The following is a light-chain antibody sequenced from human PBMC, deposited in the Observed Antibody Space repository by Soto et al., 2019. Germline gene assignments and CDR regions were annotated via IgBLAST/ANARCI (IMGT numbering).Light chain of an antibody. V-gene: IGLV2-14*01. J-gene: IGLJ2*01. CDR3: SSYAGSNTLE. CDR2: EVS. Sequence: QSALTQPASVSGSPGQSITISCTGTRSDIGYYNYVSWYQQHPGKAPKLMIYEVSSRPSGVSNRFSGSKSGYTASLTISGLQAEDEADYYCSSYAGSNTLEFGGGTQLTVL. CDR1: RSDIGYYNY.